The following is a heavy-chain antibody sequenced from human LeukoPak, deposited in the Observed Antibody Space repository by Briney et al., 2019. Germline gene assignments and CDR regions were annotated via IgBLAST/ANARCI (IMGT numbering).Heavy chain of an antibody. V-gene: IGHV4-59*08. CDR1: GDSLTSHF. Sequence: SETLSLTCNVSGDSLTSHFWSWIRQTPGKGLEWIGYVFHSGTTNYCPSLKSRVTISLDTSKKQFYLRLAPVTAADTAVYYCARRMATVTDTFDIWGRGTMVSVSS. CDR3: ARRMATVTDTFDI. D-gene: IGHD5-24*01. CDR2: VFHSGTT. J-gene: IGHJ3*02.